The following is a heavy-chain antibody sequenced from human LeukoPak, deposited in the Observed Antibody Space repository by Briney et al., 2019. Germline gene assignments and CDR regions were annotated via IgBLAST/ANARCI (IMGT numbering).Heavy chain of an antibody. CDR1: GYTFTSYG. V-gene: IGHV1-18*01. CDR2: ISGYSGNT. D-gene: IGHD2-2*01. Sequence: VKVSCKASGYTFTSYGISWVRQAPGQGLEWMGWISGYSGNTNYVQKFQGRVTMATDTSTSTVYMELRSLRSDDTAVYYCARDIATVVHQEWGQGTLVTVSS. CDR3: ARDIATVVHQE. J-gene: IGHJ4*02.